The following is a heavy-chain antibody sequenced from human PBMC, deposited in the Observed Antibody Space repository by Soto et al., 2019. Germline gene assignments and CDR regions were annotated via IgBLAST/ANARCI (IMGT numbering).Heavy chain of an antibody. CDR3: ARGQVGATTSRAYFDL. CDR2: IIPIFGTA. D-gene: IGHD1-26*01. J-gene: IGHJ2*01. V-gene: IGHV1-69*01. CDR1: GGTFSSYA. Sequence: QVQLVQSGAEVKKPGSSVKVSCKASGGTFSSYAISWVRQAPGQGLEWMGGIIPIFGTANYAQKFQGRVTITADESTSTDYMELSSLRSEDTAVYYCARGQVGATTSRAYFDLWGRGNLVTVSS.